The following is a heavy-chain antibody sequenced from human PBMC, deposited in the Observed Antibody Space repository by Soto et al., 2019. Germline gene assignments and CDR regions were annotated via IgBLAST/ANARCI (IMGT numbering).Heavy chain of an antibody. V-gene: IGHV3-23*01. D-gene: IGHD6-6*01. Sequence: EVHLLESGGGLVQPGGSLRLSCAASGFTFSSYAVSWARQTPGKGLEWVSTISASGAYTYYADSVKGRFTISRDKSKNTLYLQMRSLRAGDTATYYCAKEVIAARPYYFDYWGQGTLVTVSS. CDR1: GFTFSSYA. CDR2: ISASGAYT. J-gene: IGHJ4*02. CDR3: AKEVIAARPYYFDY.